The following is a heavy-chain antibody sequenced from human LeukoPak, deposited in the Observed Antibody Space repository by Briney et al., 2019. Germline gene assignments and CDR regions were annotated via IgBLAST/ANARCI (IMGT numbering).Heavy chain of an antibody. Sequence: ASVKVSCKASGYTFTSYAMHWVRQAPGQRLEWMGWINAGNGYTKYSQKFQSRVPITRDTSASTAYMELSSLRSEDTAVYYRASGEKEYSHGSFDYWGQGTLVTVSS. D-gene: IGHD5-18*01. V-gene: IGHV1-3*01. J-gene: IGHJ4*02. CDR3: ASGEKEYSHGSFDY. CDR1: GYTFTSYA. CDR2: INAGNGYT.